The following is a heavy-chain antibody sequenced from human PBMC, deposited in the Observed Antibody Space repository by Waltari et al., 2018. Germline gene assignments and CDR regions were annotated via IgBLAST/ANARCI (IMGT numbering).Heavy chain of an antibody. CDR2: IYYSGST. J-gene: IGHJ4*02. D-gene: IGHD3-10*01. CDR3: ASFYGSGRPFDY. Sequence: QVQLQESGPGLVKPSETLSLTCTVSGGSISRYYWSWIRQPPGKGLEWIGYIYYSGSTNYNPSLKSRVTISVDTSKNQFSLKLSSVTAADTAVYYCASFYGSGRPFDYWGQGTLVTVSS. CDR1: GGSISRYY. V-gene: IGHV4-59*01.